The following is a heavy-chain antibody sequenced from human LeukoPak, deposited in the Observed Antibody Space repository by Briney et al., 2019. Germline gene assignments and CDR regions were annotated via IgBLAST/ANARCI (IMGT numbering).Heavy chain of an antibody. D-gene: IGHD3-10*01. CDR3: ARAGSHWHYVY. Sequence: GGSLRLSCAASGFTFSGFSMSWVRQSPTKGLEWVANIKQDGSERYYVDSVKGRFTISRDNAKNSLSLQMNNLRVEDTAVYYRARAGSHWHYVYWGQGTVVTVSS. V-gene: IGHV3-7*01. CDR2: IKQDGSER. J-gene: IGHJ4*02. CDR1: GFTFSGFS.